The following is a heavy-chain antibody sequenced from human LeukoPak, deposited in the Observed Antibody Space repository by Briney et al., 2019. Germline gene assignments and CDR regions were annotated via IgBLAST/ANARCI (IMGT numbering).Heavy chain of an antibody. CDR2: IYYSGST. CDR3: ARVGYGSGSYEFSFDP. D-gene: IGHD3-10*01. V-gene: IGHV4-59*08. Sequence: SETLSLTCTVSGGSISSYYWSWIRQPPGKGLEWIGYIYYSGSTNYSPSLKSRVTISVDTSKSQFSLKLSSVTAADTAVYYCARVGYGSGSYEFSFDPWGQGTLVTVSS. CDR1: GGSISSYY. J-gene: IGHJ5*02.